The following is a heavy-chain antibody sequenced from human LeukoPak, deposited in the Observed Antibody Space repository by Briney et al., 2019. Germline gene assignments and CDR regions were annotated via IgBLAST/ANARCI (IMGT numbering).Heavy chain of an antibody. J-gene: IGHJ5*02. CDR2: ISYDGSNK. V-gene: IGHV3-30*03. Sequence: GGSLRLSCAASGFTFSSYGMHWVRQAPGKGLEWVAVISYDGSNKYYADSVKGRFTISRDNSKNTLYLQMNSLRAEDTAVYYCASTSTRLLWFGELEYNWFDPWGQGTLVTVSS. CDR3: ASTSTRLLWFGELEYNWFDP. D-gene: IGHD3-10*01. CDR1: GFTFSSYG.